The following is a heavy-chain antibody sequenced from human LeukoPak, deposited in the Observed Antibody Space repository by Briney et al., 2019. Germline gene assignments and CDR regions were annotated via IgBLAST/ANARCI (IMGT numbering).Heavy chain of an antibody. J-gene: IGHJ4*02. CDR2: INPNSGGT. V-gene: IGHV1-2*06. CDR1: GYTFTGYY. Sequence: ASVKVSCKASGYTFTGYYMHWVRQAPGQGLEWMGRINPNSGGTNYAQKFQGRVTMTRDTPISTAYMELSRLRSDDTAVYYCARVQNKKILTGYYWGQGTLVTVSS. D-gene: IGHD3-9*01. CDR3: ARVQNKKILTGYY.